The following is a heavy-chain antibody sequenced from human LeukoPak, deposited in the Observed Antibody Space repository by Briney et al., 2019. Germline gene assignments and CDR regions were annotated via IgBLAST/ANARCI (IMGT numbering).Heavy chain of an antibody. D-gene: IGHD6-6*01. CDR1: GFTFSSYW. Sequence: GGSLRLSCAASGFTFSSYWMHWVRQAPGKGLVCVSRIKGDGSSTSYADSVKGRFTISRDNAKNTLYLQMDSLRAEDTAVYYCESSISSLVRGQGTLVTVSS. J-gene: IGHJ4*02. CDR2: IKGDGSST. CDR3: ESSISSLV. V-gene: IGHV3-74*01.